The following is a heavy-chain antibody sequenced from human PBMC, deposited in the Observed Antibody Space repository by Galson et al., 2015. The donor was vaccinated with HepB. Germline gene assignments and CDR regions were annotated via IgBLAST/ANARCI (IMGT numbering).Heavy chain of an antibody. CDR2: ISAYNGNT. D-gene: IGHD3-16*01. CDR3: ARDRSSYDYIWGSYSGGALWY. J-gene: IGHJ4*02. Sequence: SVKVSCKASGYTFTSYGISWVRQAPGQGLEWMGWISAYNGNTNYAQKLQGRVTMTTDTSTSTAYMELRSLRSDDTAVYYCARDRSSYDYIWGSYSGGALWYWGQGTLVTVSS. CDR1: GYTFTSYG. V-gene: IGHV1-18*01.